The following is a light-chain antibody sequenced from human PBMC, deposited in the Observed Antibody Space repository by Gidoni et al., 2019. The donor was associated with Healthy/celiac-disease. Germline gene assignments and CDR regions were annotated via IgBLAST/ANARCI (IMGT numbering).Light chain of an antibody. CDR2: DAS. V-gene: IGKV1-5*01. J-gene: IGKJ1*01. CDR3: QQYNSDSGT. CDR1: QSISSW. Sequence: DLQMTHSPSPLSASVGDRVTITCLARQSISSWLAWYQQKPGKAPKLLIYDASSLESGVPSRFSGSGSGTEFTLNISSLQPDDFATYYCQQYNSDSGTFXQXTKVEIK.